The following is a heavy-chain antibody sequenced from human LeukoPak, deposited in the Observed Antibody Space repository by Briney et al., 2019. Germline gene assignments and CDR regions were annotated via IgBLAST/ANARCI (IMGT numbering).Heavy chain of an antibody. CDR2: ISYDGSND. V-gene: IGHV3-30-3*01. D-gene: IGHD6-19*01. CDR1: GFTFSGYA. Sequence: GRSLRLSCAASGFTFSGYAMHWVRQPPGKGLEWVVFISYDGSNDYYADSVKGRFTISRDKSKNTLYLQMNSLRAEDTAVYYCATNGPGIAVAGYVDYWGQGTLVTVSS. J-gene: IGHJ4*02. CDR3: ATNGPGIAVAGYVDY.